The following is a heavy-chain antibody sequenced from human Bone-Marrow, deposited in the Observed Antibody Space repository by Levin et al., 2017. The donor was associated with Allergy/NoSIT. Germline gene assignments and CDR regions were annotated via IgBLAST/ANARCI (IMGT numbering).Heavy chain of an antibody. D-gene: IGHD1-1*01. CDR3: ARVDTTRAFDI. V-gene: IGHV3-72*01. J-gene: IGHJ3*02. CDR2: IRKKPNSYTT. Sequence: HPGGSLRLSCAASGFIFSDHYMDWVRQAPGKGLEWVARIRKKPNSYTTEYAASVKGRFTISRDDSKNSLYLQMNSLKTEDTAVYYCARVDTTRAFDIWGHGTMVTVSS. CDR1: GFIFSDHY.